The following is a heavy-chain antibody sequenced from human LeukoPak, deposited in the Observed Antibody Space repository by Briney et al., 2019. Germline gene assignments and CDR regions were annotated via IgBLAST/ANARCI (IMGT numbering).Heavy chain of an antibody. V-gene: IGHV3-21*06. D-gene: IGHD2-8*01. J-gene: IGHJ4*02. CDR3: ATEDPWGYCTNGVCSPFDY. Sequence: GGSLRLSCAASGFTFSTSAMNWVRQAPGKGLEWVSSINNVRSHIYYADSVRGRFTISRDNANNVLYLQMNSLRAEDTAVYYCATEDPWGYCTNGVCSPFDYWGQGTPVTVSS. CDR1: GFTFSTSA. CDR2: INNVRSHI.